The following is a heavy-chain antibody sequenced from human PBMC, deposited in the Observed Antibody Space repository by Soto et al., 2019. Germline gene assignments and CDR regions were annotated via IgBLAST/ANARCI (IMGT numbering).Heavy chain of an antibody. Sequence: GGSLRLSCEDSGFTFSSYSMNWVRQAPGKGLEWVSSISSSSSYIYYADSVKGRFTISRDNAKNSLYLQMNSLRAEDTAVYYCAIYGVGLNDAFDIWGQGTMATVSS. V-gene: IGHV3-21*01. CDR3: AIYGVGLNDAFDI. CDR1: GFTFSSYS. CDR2: ISSSSSYI. J-gene: IGHJ3*02. D-gene: IGHD4-17*01.